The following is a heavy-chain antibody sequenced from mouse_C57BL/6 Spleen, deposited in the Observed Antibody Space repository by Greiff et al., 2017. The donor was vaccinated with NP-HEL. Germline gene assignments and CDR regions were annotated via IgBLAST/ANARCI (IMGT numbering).Heavy chain of an antibody. J-gene: IGHJ4*01. CDR2: IYPSDSET. Sequence: QVQLQQPGAELVRPGSSVKLSCKASGYTFTSYWMDWVKQRPGQGLEWIGNIYPSDSETHYNQKFKDKATLTVDKSSSTAYMQLSSLTSEDSAVYYCARGDGSYYYAMDYWGQGTSVTVSS. CDR3: ARGDGSYYYAMDY. V-gene: IGHV1-61*01. CDR1: GYTFTSYW. D-gene: IGHD2-3*01.